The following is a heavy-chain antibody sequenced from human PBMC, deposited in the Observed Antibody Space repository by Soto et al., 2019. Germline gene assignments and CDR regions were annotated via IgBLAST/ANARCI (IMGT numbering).Heavy chain of an antibody. Sequence: SVKVSCKASGGTFSSYAISWVRQSPGQGLEWMGGIIPIFGTANYAQKFQGRVTITADESTSTAYMELSSPRSEDSAVYYCARGYGDSYYFYGMDVWGQGTTVTVSS. V-gene: IGHV1-69*13. CDR1: GGTFSSYA. J-gene: IGHJ6*02. CDR3: ARGYGDSYYFYGMDV. CDR2: IIPIFGTA. D-gene: IGHD4-17*01.